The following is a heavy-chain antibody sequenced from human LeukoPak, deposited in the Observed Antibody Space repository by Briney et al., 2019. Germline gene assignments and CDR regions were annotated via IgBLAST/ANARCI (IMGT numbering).Heavy chain of an antibody. CDR1: GGSISGYY. D-gene: IGHD2-2*01. CDR2: ISYSGST. Sequence: SETLSLTCTVSGGSISGYYWSWIRQPPGKGLEWVGYISYSGSTNYNPSLKSRVTISVDTSKNQFSLKLGSVTAADTAVYYCARGDIVVVPAAYFDIWGQGTMVTVSS. V-gene: IGHV4-59*08. CDR3: ARGDIVVVPAAYFDI. J-gene: IGHJ3*02.